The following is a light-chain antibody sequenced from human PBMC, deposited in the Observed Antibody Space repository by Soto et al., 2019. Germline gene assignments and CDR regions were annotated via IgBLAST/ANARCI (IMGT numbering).Light chain of an antibody. CDR2: GAS. J-gene: IGKJ3*01. Sequence: EIVMTQSPGTLSVSPGERATLSCRASHSVSSNLAWYQQKPGQAPRLLIYGASTRATGIPARFSGSGSGTEFTLTISSLQSEDFAVYYCQQYSNCPPFTFGPGTKVDI. CDR1: HSVSSN. V-gene: IGKV3-15*01. CDR3: QQYSNCPPFT.